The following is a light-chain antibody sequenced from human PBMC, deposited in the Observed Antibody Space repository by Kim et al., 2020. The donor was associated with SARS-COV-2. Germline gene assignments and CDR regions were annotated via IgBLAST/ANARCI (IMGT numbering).Light chain of an antibody. CDR3: HQYATSPWT. CDR2: GAS. CDR1: PSVNNNY. V-gene: IGKV3-20*01. J-gene: IGKJ1*01. Sequence: SPVERATLSCRASPSVNNNYLAWFQQKPGQAPRLLIYGASSRATGIPDRFSGSGSGTDFTLTISRLEPEDFAVYYCHQYATSPWTFGQGTKVDIK.